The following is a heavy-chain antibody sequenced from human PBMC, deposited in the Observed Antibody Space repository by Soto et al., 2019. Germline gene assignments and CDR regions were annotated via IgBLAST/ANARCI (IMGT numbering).Heavy chain of an antibody. Sequence: QVQLVQARAKVKKPGASVKVSCKASGYTFTSYGISWVRQAPGQGLEWMGWISAYNGNTKYAQKLQGRVTMTTDTSTSTADMELRSLRSDDTAVYYCAREPNYFDYWGQGTLVTVSS. CDR2: ISAYNGNT. J-gene: IGHJ4*02. V-gene: IGHV1-18*01. CDR3: AREPNYFDY. CDR1: GYTFTSYG.